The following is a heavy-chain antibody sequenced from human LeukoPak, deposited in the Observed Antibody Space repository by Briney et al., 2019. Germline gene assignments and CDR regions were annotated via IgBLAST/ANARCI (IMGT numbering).Heavy chain of an antibody. Sequence: PSETLSLTCTVSGGSISSSSYYWGWIRQPPGKGLEWIGSIYYSGSTYYNPSLKSRVTISVDTSKNQFSLKLSSVTAADTAVYYCARTSRQAGSGWYRTFDWFDPWGQGTLVTVSS. V-gene: IGHV4-39*01. CDR3: ARTSRQAGSGWYRTFDWFDP. J-gene: IGHJ5*02. CDR1: GGSISSSSYY. D-gene: IGHD6-19*01. CDR2: IYYSGST.